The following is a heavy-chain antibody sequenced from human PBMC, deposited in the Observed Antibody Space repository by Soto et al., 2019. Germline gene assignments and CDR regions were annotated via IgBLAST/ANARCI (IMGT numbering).Heavy chain of an antibody. Sequence: SVKVSCKASGYTFTSYGLSWVLQTPGEGMERMGWISAYNGKLTYAQKVQGRVTINTDSFTSTAYMELRSLRSDDTAVYYCARGPRSYYDFWSGYYRDPDDAFDIWG. CDR3: ARGPRSYYDFWSGYYRDPDDAFDI. CDR2: ISAYNGKL. J-gene: IGHJ3*02. V-gene: IGHV1-18*01. CDR1: GYTFTSYG. D-gene: IGHD3-3*01.